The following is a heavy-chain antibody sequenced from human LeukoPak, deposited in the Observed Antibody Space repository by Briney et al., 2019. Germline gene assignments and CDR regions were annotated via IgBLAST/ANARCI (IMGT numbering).Heavy chain of an antibody. Sequence: GESLRLSCAASGFTFSSYGMSWVRQAPGKGLEWVSAISGSGGSTYYADSVKGRFIISRDNSKNTLYLQMNSLRPEDTAVYYCATDRPGGGWSFDYWGQGTLVIVSS. CDR2: ISGSGGST. D-gene: IGHD6-19*01. V-gene: IGHV3-23*01. CDR3: ATDRPGGGWSFDY. CDR1: GFTFSSYG. J-gene: IGHJ4*02.